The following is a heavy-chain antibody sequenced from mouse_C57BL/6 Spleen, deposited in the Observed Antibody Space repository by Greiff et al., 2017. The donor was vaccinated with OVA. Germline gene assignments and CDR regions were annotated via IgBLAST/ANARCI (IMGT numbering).Heavy chain of an antibody. D-gene: IGHD2-5*01. CDR2: INPNNGGT. J-gene: IGHJ1*03. V-gene: IGHV1-26*01. CDR1: GYTFTDYY. CDR3: APYYSNGYFDV. Sequence: VQLQQSGPELVKPGASVKISCKASGYTFTDYYMNWVKQSHGKSLEWIGDINPNNGGTSYNQKFKGKATLTVDKSSSTAYMERRSLTSEDSAVYYCAPYYSNGYFDVWGTGTTVTVSS.